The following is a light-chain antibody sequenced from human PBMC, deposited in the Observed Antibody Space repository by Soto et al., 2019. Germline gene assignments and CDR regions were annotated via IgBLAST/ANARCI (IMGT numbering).Light chain of an antibody. CDR1: SSDVGGYNN. J-gene: IGLJ2*01. CDR2: EVY. Sequence: QSALTQPPSASGSPGQSVTISCTRTSSDVGGYNNVSWYQHHPDKAPKLIIYEVYKRPSGVPDRFSGSKSGNTASLTVSGLQAEDEAEYYCSSYAASDSFVVFGGGTKLTVL. CDR3: SSYAASDSFVV. V-gene: IGLV2-8*01.